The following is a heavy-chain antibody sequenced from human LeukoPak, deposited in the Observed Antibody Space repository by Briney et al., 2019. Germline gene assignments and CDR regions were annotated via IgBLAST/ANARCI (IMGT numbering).Heavy chain of an antibody. Sequence: GGSLKLSCAASGFTFSGSDMHWVRQASGKGLEWVGRIRSKANTYATAYAASVEGRFTVSRDDSKNTAYLQMNSLKTEDTAVYYCVRRMGGGNYYGLDVWGQGTTVTVSS. J-gene: IGHJ6*02. D-gene: IGHD5-24*01. CDR1: GFTFSGSD. V-gene: IGHV3-73*01. CDR3: VRRMGGGNYYGLDV. CDR2: IRSKANTYAT.